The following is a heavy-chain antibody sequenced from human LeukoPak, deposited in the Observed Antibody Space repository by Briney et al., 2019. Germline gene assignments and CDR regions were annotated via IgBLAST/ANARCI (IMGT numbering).Heavy chain of an antibody. CDR2: NSVKNGNT. Sequence: ASVKVPCKASGHTFTSYGIPWVRQAPGQGLEWMGWNSVKNGNTMYAQDHQGRVIMTIDTSTTTAYMELRTLRSDDTAVYYCARERRPFEVPAAMYSWGQGTLVTVSS. V-gene: IGHV1-18*01. J-gene: IGHJ4*02. CDR3: ARERRPFEVPAAMYS. D-gene: IGHD2-2*01. CDR1: GHTFTSYG.